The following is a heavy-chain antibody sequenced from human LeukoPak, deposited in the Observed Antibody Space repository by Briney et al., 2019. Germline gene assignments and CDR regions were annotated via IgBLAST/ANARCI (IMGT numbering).Heavy chain of an antibody. CDR3: ADLGTSD. CDR1: GFSFSSQW. CDR2: INSDGSAK. J-gene: IGHJ4*02. Sequence: GGSLRLSCAVSGFSFSSQWMTWVRQAPGTGLEWVATINSDGSAKYLVDSVKGRFTISRDNANNLVYLQMSILRAEDTAVYYCADLGTSDCGQGTLVTVSS. D-gene: IGHD1-7*01. V-gene: IGHV3-7*01.